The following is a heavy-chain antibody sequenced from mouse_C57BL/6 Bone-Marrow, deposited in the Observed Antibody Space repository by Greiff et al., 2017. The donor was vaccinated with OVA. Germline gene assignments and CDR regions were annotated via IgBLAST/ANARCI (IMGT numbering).Heavy chain of an antibody. CDR1: GYAFSSYW. CDR2: IYPGDGDT. J-gene: IGHJ3*01. V-gene: IGHV1-80*01. Sequence: VQVVESGAELVKPGASVKISCKASGYAFSSYWMNWVKQRPGKGLEWIGQIYPGDGDTNYNGKFKGKATLTADKSSSTAYMQLSSLTSEDSAVYFCARGPYYYGSSYVGPWFAYWGQGTLVTVSA. D-gene: IGHD1-1*01. CDR3: ARGPYYYGSSYVGPWFAY.